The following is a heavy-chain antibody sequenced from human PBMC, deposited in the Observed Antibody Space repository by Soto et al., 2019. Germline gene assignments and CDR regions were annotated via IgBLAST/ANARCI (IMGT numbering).Heavy chain of an antibody. Sequence: KDLEWMGIIYPAGSDTRYSPSFQGQVTISVDKYISTAYLQLTSLKASDTALYYGARHSISVAGTFDNWGQGPLVTVSS. V-gene: IGHV5-51*01. D-gene: IGHD6-19*01. CDR3: ARHSISVAGTFDN. CDR2: IYPAGSDT. J-gene: IGHJ4*02.